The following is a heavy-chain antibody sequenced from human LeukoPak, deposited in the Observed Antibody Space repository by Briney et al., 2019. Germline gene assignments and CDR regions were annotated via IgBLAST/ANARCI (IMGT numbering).Heavy chain of an antibody. CDR3: ARDPATSYYFDY. CDR1: GYTFTGYY. J-gene: IGHJ4*02. CDR2: INPNSRGT. Sequence: ASVNVSCKASGYTFTGYYIHWVRQAPAQGLEWMGWINPNSRGTNYAQKFQGRVTMTRDTSINTAYMELTRLTSDDTAVYSCARDPATSYYFDYWGQGTLATVSS. V-gene: IGHV1-2*02. D-gene: IGHD6-6*01.